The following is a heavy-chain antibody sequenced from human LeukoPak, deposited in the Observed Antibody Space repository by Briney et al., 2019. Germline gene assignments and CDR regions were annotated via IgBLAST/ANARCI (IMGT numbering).Heavy chain of an antibody. Sequence: GGSLRLSCVASGFTFSDYYMSWIRQAPGKGLEWVSYVRSSGTTIHYADSVKGRFTISRDNAKNSLYLQMNSLRAEDTAVYYCARDRGAVTDVFDYWGQGTLVTVSS. CDR3: ARDRGAVTDVFDY. V-gene: IGHV3-11*04. CDR1: GFTFSDYY. D-gene: IGHD6-19*01. J-gene: IGHJ4*02. CDR2: VRSSGTTI.